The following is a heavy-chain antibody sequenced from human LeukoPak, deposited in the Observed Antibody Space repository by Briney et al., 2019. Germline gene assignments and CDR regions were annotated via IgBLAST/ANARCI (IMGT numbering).Heavy chain of an antibody. CDR1: GGSFSGYF. J-gene: IGHJ6*03. CDR3: ARAGTRMVYYYYYMDV. CDR2: IIHSGRT. Sequence: PSETLSLTCAVSGGSFSGYFWSWIRQPPGTGLEWIGEIIHSGRTNYNPSLKSRVSISVDTSKNQFSLKLSSVTAADMAVYYCARAGTRMVYYYYYMDVWGKGTTVTVSS. V-gene: IGHV4-34*12. D-gene: IGHD2-15*01.